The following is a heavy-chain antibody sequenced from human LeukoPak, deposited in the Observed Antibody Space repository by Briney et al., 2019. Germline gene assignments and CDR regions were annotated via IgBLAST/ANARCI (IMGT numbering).Heavy chain of an antibody. CDR1: GGSISSYY. CDR3: ARGGSSWYNYYYGMDV. V-gene: IGHV4-59*01. CDR2: IYYSGST. D-gene: IGHD6-13*01. Sequence: SDTLSLTCTVSGGSISSYYWSWIRQPPGKGLEWIGYIYYSGSTNYNPSLKSRVTISVDTSKNQFSLKLSSVTAADTAVYYCARGGSSWYNYYYGMDVWGQGTTVTVSS. J-gene: IGHJ6*02.